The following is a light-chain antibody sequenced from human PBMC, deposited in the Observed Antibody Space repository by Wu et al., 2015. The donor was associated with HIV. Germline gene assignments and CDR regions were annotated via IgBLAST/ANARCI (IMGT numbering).Light chain of an antibody. V-gene: IGKV3-15*01. Sequence: IVMTQSPVTLSVSPGERATLSCRASHSVSSNLAWYQQKPGQAPRLLIYGASTRATGIPARFGGSGSGTEFTLSISSLQSEDFAIYYCQHYNNWPPSFTFGPGTKVDIK. CDR3: QHYNNWPPSFT. J-gene: IGKJ3*01. CDR2: GAS. CDR1: HSVSSN.